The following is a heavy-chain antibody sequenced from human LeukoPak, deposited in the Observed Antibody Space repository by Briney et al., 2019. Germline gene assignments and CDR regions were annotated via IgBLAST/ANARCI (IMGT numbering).Heavy chain of an antibody. CDR2: ISSSGSTI. CDR1: GFTFSDYY. Sequence: GGSLRLSCAASGFTFSDYYMSWIRQAPGEGLGGVSYISSSGSTIYYADSMKGRFTISRDNTKNSLYLQMNSLRAEDTAVYYCAKGSRRNWFDPWGQGTLVTVSS. CDR3: AKGSRRNWFDP. V-gene: IGHV3-11*01. D-gene: IGHD3-10*01. J-gene: IGHJ5*02.